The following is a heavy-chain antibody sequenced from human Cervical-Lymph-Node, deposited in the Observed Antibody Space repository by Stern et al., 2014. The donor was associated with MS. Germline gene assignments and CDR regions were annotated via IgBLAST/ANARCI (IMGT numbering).Heavy chain of an antibody. CDR1: GFMFENFA. CDR2: ISGPSSST. V-gene: IGHV3-23*04. J-gene: IGHJ4*02. CDR3: AKTSALRTAMRVAIDYFDY. D-gene: IGHD2-2*01. Sequence: EDQLVESGGGLVQPGGSLRLSCAASGFMFENFAMTWVRQAPGKGLEWVSAISGPSSSTFYADSVRGRFTTSRDNSKNTLFLQMTSLRVEDTAMFYCAKTSALRTAMRVAIDYFDYWGQGTLVTVSS.